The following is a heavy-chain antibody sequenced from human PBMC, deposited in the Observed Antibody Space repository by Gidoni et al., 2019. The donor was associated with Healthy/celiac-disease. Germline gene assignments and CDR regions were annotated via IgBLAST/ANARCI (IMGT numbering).Heavy chain of an antibody. CDR3: AREGTELLWFGELSLWFDP. CDR2: ISSSSSYI. J-gene: IGHJ5*02. CDR1: GFTFSSYS. D-gene: IGHD3-10*01. Sequence: AASGFTFSSYSMNWVRQAPGKGLEWVSSISSSSSYIYYADSVKGRFTISRDNAKNSLYLQMNSLRAEDTAVYYCAREGTELLWFGELSLWFDPWGQGTLVTVSS. V-gene: IGHV3-21*01.